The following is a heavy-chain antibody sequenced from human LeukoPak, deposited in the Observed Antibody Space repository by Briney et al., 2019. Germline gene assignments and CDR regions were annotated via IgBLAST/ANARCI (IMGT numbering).Heavy chain of an antibody. CDR2: IYYSGST. CDR1: GGSISSSNYY. J-gene: IGHJ4*02. D-gene: IGHD5-18*01. CDR3: ARQLYSYGAYFDY. Sequence: SEALSLTCTVSGGSISSSNYYWGWIRQPPGKGLEWIGSIYYSGSTYYNPSLKSRVTISVDTSKNQFSLKLSSVTAADTAVYYCARQLYSYGAYFDYWGQGTLVTVSS. V-gene: IGHV4-39*01.